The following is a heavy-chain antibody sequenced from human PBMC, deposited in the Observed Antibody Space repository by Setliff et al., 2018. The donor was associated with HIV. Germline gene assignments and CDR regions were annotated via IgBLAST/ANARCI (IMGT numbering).Heavy chain of an antibody. CDR1: GYTFTGNY. CDR2: INSASGGT. V-gene: IGHV1-2*02. CDR3: ARDYLHVFDI. Sequence: ASVKVSCKASGYTFTGNYIHWVRQAPGQGLEWMGWINSASGGTNYAQNFQGRVTVTRDTSINTAYVELNSLKSDETAVYYCARDYLHVFDIWGQGTMVTVSS. J-gene: IGHJ3*02.